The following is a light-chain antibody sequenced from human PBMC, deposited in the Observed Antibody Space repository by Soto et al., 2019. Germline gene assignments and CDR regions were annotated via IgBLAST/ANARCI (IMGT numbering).Light chain of an antibody. V-gene: IGLV2-14*01. CDR3: SSYTSSSTLLV. CDR1: SSDVGGYNY. Sequence: QSALTQPASVSGSPGQSITISCTGTSSDVGGYNYVSWYQQHPGKAPKLMICEVSNRPSGVSNRFSGSKSGDTASLTISGLQAEDEADYYCSSYTSSSTLLVFGTGTKLTV. J-gene: IGLJ1*01. CDR2: EVS.